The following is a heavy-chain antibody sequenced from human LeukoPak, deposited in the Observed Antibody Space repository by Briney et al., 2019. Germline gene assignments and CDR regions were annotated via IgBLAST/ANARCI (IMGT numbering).Heavy chain of an antibody. Sequence: SETLSLTCAVYGGSFSGYYWSWIRQPPGKGLEWIGEINHSGSTNYNPSLKSRVTISVGTSKNQFSLKLSSVTAADTAVYYCAREFSTSCSPADYWGQGTLVTVSS. CDR3: AREFSTSCSPADY. J-gene: IGHJ4*02. CDR1: GGSFSGYY. V-gene: IGHV4-34*01. D-gene: IGHD2-2*01. CDR2: INHSGST.